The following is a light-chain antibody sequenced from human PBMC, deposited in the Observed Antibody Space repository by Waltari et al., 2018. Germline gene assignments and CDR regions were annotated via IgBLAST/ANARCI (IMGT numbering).Light chain of an antibody. CDR2: EVN. CDR3: CSYAGSSTVM. Sequence: QSALTQPASVSGSPGQSITISCTGTTSNVGNYDLVSWYPQHPGKAPKLIFSEVNKRPWGISDRFACSKSGNPPSLTISGLLPEDEADYYCCSYAGSSTVMFGGETKLTVL. CDR1: TSNVGNYDL. V-gene: IGLV2-23*02. J-gene: IGLJ3*02.